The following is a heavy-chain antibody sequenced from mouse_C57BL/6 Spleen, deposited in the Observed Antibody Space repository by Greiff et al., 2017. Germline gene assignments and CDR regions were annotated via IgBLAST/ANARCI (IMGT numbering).Heavy chain of an antibody. D-gene: IGHD4-1*01. Sequence: VQLQESGPGLVAPSQSLSITCTVSGFSLTSYAISWVRQPPGKGLEWLGVIWTGGGTNYNSALKSRLSISKDKSKSQVFLKMNSLPTDDTARYYCAREWESPLYAMDYWGQGTSVTVAS. CDR2: IWTGGGT. CDR3: AREWESPLYAMDY. J-gene: IGHJ4*01. V-gene: IGHV2-9-1*01. CDR1: GFSLTSYA.